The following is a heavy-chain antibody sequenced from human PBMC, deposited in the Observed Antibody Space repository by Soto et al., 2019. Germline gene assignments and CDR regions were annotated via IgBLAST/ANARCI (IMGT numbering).Heavy chain of an antibody. CDR1: GFTFGYSY. Sequence: WGSLILSCVCSGFTFGYSYMSWIRQAPGKGLEWLSYISPGSRYPAYADSVKGRFTISRDNAKRSLYLQMMSLTAEDTAIYYCVRGGGGGLFDPWGQGTLVTVSS. CDR3: VRGGGGGLFDP. J-gene: IGHJ5*02. D-gene: IGHD2-15*01. CDR2: ISPGSRYP. V-gene: IGHV3-11*06.